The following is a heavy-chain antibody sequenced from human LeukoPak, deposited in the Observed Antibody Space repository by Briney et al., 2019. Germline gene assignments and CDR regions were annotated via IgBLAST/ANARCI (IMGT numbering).Heavy chain of an antibody. CDR3: ASTPRGYSYGYGYYYYMDV. D-gene: IGHD5-18*01. J-gene: IGHJ6*03. Sequence: SETLSLTCTVSGYSISSGYYWGWIRQPPGKGLEWIGSIYHSGSTYYNPSLNSRVTISVDTSKNQFSLKLSSVTAADTAVYYCASTPRGYSYGYGYYYYMDVWGKGTTVTISS. CDR1: GYSISSGYY. V-gene: IGHV4-38-2*02. CDR2: IYHSGST.